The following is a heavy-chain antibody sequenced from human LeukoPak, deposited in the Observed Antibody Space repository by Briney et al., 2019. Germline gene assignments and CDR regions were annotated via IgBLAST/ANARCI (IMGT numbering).Heavy chain of an antibody. V-gene: IGHV3-23*01. J-gene: IGHJ5*02. CDR2: ITSSGEGT. Sequence: GGSLRLSCAASEFSFSIYAMSWVRQAPGKGLEWVSSITSSGEGTYYTGSVKGRFTISRDNSKNTLYLQMNSLRAEDTAVYYCARDRPNYYGSNGHYYQRNGDHWGQGTLVTVSS. CDR1: EFSFSIYA. D-gene: IGHD3-22*01. CDR3: ARDRPNYYGSNGHYYQRNGDH.